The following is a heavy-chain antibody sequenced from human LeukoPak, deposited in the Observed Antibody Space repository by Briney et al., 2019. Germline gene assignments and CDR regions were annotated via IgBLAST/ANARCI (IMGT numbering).Heavy chain of an antibody. Sequence: GGSLRLSCTASRFTFKISWLTWVRQAPGKGLEWVAFIRYDGSNKYYADSVKGRFTISRDNSKNTLYLQMNSLRAEDTAVYYCAKKFGILDDAFDIWGQGTMVTVSS. CDR1: RFTFKISW. CDR2: IRYDGSNK. J-gene: IGHJ3*02. D-gene: IGHD3-10*01. CDR3: AKKFGILDDAFDI. V-gene: IGHV3-30*02.